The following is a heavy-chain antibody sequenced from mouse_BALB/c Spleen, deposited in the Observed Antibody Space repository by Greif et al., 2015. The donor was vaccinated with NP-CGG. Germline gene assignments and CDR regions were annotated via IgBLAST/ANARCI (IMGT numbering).Heavy chain of an antibody. CDR3: ARVPYYYGGSYGSWYFDV. CDR1: GFTFTSYG. V-gene: IGHV5-6*01. Sequence: EVKLMESGGDLVKPGGSLKLSCAASGFTFTSYGMPWVRQTPDQRLEWVATISRGGSYTYYPDSVKGRFTFSRDKAKNTQDLQRSSRKSEDPAMYYCARVPYYYGGSYGSWYFDVRGAGTTVPV. J-gene: IGHJ1*01. D-gene: IGHD1-1*01. CDR2: ISRGGSYT.